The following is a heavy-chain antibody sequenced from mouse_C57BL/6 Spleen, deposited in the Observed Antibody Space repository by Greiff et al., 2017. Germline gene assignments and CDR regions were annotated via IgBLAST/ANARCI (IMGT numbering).Heavy chain of an antibody. CDR2: ISSGSSTI. CDR3: ARYGDGYFDV. D-gene: IGHD1-1*01. Sequence: EVNVVESGGGLVKPGGSLQLSCAASGFTFSDYGMHWVRQAPEKGLEWVAYISSGSSTIYYADTVKGRFTISRDNAKNTLFLQMTSLRSEDTAMYYCARYGDGYFDVRGTGTTVTVSS. CDR1: GFTFSDYG. J-gene: IGHJ1*03. V-gene: IGHV5-17*01.